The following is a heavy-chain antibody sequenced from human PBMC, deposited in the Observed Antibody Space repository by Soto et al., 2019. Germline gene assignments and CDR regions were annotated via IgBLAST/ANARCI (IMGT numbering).Heavy chain of an antibody. CDR3: ARDHPFPVVPSPYYYHFAY. Sequence: EVQLVESGGGLVQPGGSLRLSCEASGFTFSSYSMNWVRQAPGKGLEWISYISSGSTTTYYADSVKGRFTISRDNAKNSLYLQMNSLRDEDTAVYYCARDHPFPVVPSPYYYHFAYWGPGTLVTVSS. CDR2: ISSGSTTT. J-gene: IGHJ4*02. V-gene: IGHV3-48*02. CDR1: GFTFSSYS. D-gene: IGHD2-2*01.